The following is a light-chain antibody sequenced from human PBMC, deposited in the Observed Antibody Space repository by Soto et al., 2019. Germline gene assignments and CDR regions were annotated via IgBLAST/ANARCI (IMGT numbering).Light chain of an antibody. V-gene: IGLV2-23*02. CDR1: SSDVGSYNL. CDR2: GVS. Sequence: QSVLTQPASVSGSPGQSITISCTGTSSDVGSYNLVSWYQQHPGKAPKLMIYGVSKRPSGVSNRFSGSKSGNTASLTISELQAEDEADYYCCSYAGSSTPYVFGTGTKVTVL. J-gene: IGLJ1*01. CDR3: CSYAGSSTPYV.